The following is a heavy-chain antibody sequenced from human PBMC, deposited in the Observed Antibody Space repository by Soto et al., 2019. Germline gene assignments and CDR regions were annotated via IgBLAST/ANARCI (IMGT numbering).Heavy chain of an antibody. D-gene: IGHD3-16*01. Sequence: SETLSLTCTVSGGSISSYYWSWIRQPPGKGLEWIGYIYYSGSTNYNPSLKSRVTISVDTSKNQFSLKLSSVTAADTAVYYCAREGFRGVMSYHGMDVWGQGTTVTVSS. V-gene: IGHV4-59*01. CDR1: GGSISSYY. CDR2: IYYSGST. CDR3: AREGFRGVMSYHGMDV. J-gene: IGHJ6*02.